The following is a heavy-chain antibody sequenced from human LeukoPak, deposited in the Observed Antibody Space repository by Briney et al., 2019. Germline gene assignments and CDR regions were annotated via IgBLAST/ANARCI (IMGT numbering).Heavy chain of an antibody. V-gene: IGHV4-39*01. Sequence: SETLSLTCAVYGGSFSDYYWSGYYWSWIRQPPGKGLEWIGSIYYSGSTYYNPSLKSRVTISIDTSKNQFSLKLSSVTAADTAVYYCARLTVTTGLDYWGQGTLVTVSS. CDR1: GGSFSDYYWSGYY. D-gene: IGHD4-17*01. CDR3: ARLTVTTGLDY. J-gene: IGHJ4*02. CDR2: IYYSGST.